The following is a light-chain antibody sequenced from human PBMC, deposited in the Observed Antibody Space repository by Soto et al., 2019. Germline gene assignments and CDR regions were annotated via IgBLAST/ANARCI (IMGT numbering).Light chain of an antibody. CDR2: AAS. CDR3: QQTYTGAN. Sequence: DIQMTQSPSSLSASIGDRVTITCRAGQTIGSHLNWYQQKPGKAPKLLIFAASNLQSGVQSRFSGSGSGTDFTLTIKSLQPEDFASYYCQQTYTGANXGQGTRLEIK. CDR1: QTIGSH. V-gene: IGKV1-39*01. J-gene: IGKJ5*01.